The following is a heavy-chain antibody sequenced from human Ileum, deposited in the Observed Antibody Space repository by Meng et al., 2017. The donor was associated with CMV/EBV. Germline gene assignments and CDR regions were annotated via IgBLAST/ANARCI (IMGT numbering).Heavy chain of an antibody. CDR3: ARDQDFWSGYSHAFDY. CDR2: ISSSGSSI. D-gene: IGHD3-3*01. CDR1: GFIFSSYE. J-gene: IGHJ4*02. V-gene: IGHV3-48*03. Sequence: GGSLRLSCAASGFIFSSYEMNWVRQAPGKGLEWVSYISSSGSSIYYGDSVKGRFTVSRDNAKNSLYLQMNSLRAEDTAVYYCARDQDFWSGYSHAFDYWGQGTLVTVSS.